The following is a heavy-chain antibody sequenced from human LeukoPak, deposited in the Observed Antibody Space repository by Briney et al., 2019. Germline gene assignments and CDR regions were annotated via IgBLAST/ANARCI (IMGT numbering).Heavy chain of an antibody. CDR2: IYTSGST. CDR3: ARDVDTAMVTYGMDV. D-gene: IGHD5-18*01. Sequence: SEALSLTCTVSGGSISSYYWSWIRQPAGKGQEWIGRIYTSGSTNYNPSLKSRVTMSVDTSKNQFSLKLSSVTAADTAVYYCARDVDTAMVTYGMDVWGQGTTVTVSS. J-gene: IGHJ6*02. CDR1: GGSISSYY. V-gene: IGHV4-4*07.